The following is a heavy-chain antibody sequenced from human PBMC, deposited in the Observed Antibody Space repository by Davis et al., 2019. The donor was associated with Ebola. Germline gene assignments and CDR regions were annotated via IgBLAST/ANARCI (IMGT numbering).Heavy chain of an antibody. J-gene: IGHJ4*02. CDR2: ISYDGSNK. D-gene: IGHD2-21*01. CDR1: GFTFSSYA. V-gene: IGHV3-30-3*01. CDR3: ARGIGEN. Sequence: PGGSLRLSCAASGFTFSSYAMHWVRQAPGKGLEWVAVISYDGSNKYYADSVKGRFTISRDDAKNTLYLQMNSLRAEDTAVYYCARGIGENWGQGTLVTVSS.